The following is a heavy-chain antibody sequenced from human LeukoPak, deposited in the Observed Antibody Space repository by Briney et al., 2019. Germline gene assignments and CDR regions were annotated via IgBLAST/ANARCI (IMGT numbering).Heavy chain of an antibody. CDR3: ASNYYDSSGYYVLDY. J-gene: IGHJ4*02. Sequence: PSETLSLTCTVSGGSISSGDYYWSWIRQPPGEGLEWIGYIYYSGSTYYNPSLKSRVTISVDTSKNQFSLKLSSVTAADTAVYYCASNYYDSSGYYVLDYWGQGTLVTVSS. V-gene: IGHV4-30-4*01. D-gene: IGHD3-22*01. CDR2: IYYSGST. CDR1: GGSISSGDYY.